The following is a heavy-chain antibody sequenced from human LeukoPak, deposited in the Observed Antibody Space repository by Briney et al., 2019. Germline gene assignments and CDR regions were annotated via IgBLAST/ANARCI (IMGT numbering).Heavy chain of an antibody. V-gene: IGHV3-48*03. CDR1: GFTFSSYE. CDR3: ARVNIIAASQNNNYYYMDV. J-gene: IGHJ6*03. Sequence: PGGSLRLSCAASGFTFSSYEMNWVRQAPGKGLEWVSYISSSGSTIYYADSVKGRFTISRDNAKNSLYLQMNSLRAEDTAVYYCARVNIIAASQNNNYYYMDVWGKGTTVTVSS. D-gene: IGHD6-13*01. CDR2: ISSSGSTI.